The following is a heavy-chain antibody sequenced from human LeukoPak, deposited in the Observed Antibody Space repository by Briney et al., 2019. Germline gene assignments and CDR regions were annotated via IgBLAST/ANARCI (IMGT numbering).Heavy chain of an antibody. CDR1: GGSFSGYY. CDR2: INHSGGT. D-gene: IGHD6-19*01. CDR3: ARADSSGWYDGWFDP. V-gene: IGHV4-34*01. J-gene: IGHJ5*02. Sequence: SSETLSLTCAVYGGSFSGYYWSWIRQPPGKGLEWIGEINHSGGTKYNPSLKSRVTISVDTSKNQFSLKLSSVTAADTAVYYCARADSSGWYDGWFDPWGQGTLVTVSS.